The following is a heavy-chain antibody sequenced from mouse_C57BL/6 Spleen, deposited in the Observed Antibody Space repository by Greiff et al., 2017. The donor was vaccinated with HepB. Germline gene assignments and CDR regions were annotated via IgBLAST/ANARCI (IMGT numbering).Heavy chain of an antibody. CDR1: GFTFTDYY. D-gene: IGHD1-1*01. CDR3: ARSPHYYGSSYYFDV. V-gene: IGHV7-3*01. CDR2: IRNKANGYTT. Sequence: DVHLVESGGGLVQPGGSLSLSCAASGFTFTDYYMSWVRQPPGKALEWLGFIRNKANGYTTEYSASVKGRFTISRDNSQSILYLQMNALRAEDSATYYCARSPHYYGSSYYFDVWGTGTTVTVSS. J-gene: IGHJ1*03.